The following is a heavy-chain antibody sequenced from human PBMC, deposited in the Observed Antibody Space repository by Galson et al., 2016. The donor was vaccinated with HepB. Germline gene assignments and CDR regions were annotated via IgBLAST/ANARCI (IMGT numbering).Heavy chain of an antibody. CDR1: GFTFSSYN. V-gene: IGHV3-21*01. D-gene: IGHD3-10*01. CDR2: ISSTSTYI. J-gene: IGHJ5*02. CDR3: AREGADYYNSGRQFDP. Sequence: SLRLSCAASGFTFSSYNMNWVRQAPGKGLEWVSSISSTSTYIYYADSMKGRFTISRDNAKNSLYLQMNSLRAEDTAVYYCAREGADYYNSGRQFDPWGQGTLVTVSS.